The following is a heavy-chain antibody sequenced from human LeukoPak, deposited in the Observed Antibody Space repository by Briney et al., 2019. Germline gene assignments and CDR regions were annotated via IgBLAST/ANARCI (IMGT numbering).Heavy chain of an antibody. CDR3: AKDNSYGYLDYFDY. CDR1: GFTFDDYA. D-gene: IGHD5-18*01. V-gene: IGHV3-9*01. CDR2: ISWNSGSI. J-gene: IGHJ4*02. Sequence: GRSLRLSCAASGFTFDDYAMHWVRQAPGKGLDWVSGISWNSGSIGYADSVKGRFTISGDNAKNSLYLQMNSLRAEDTALYYCAKDNSYGYLDYFDYWGQGTLVTVSS.